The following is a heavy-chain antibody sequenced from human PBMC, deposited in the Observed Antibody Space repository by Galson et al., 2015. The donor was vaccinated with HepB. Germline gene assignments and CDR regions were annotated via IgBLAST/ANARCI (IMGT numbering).Heavy chain of an antibody. CDR1: GSNFKNAW. CDR2: IKSRTDGETV. D-gene: IGHD3-16*01. V-gene: IGHV3-15*01. Sequence: SLRLSCAASGSNFKNAWMSWVRQAPGKGLEWVGRIKSRTDGETVDYIAPVKGRFTISRDDSKNMLFLQMNSLKTEDTAVYYCTTEYYYYLDVWGKGTTVTVSP. J-gene: IGHJ6*04. CDR3: TTEYYYYLDV.